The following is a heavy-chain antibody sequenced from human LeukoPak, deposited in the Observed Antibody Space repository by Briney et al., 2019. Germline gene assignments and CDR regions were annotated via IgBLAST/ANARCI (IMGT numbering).Heavy chain of an antibody. CDR2: ISSNGGST. D-gene: IGHD6-19*01. CDR1: GFTFSSYA. CDR3: ARDRKQWLVRGPRVYYYYYMDV. J-gene: IGHJ6*03. Sequence: GGSLRLSCAASGFTFSSYAMHWVRQAPGKGLEYVSAISSNGGSTYYANSVKGRFTISRDNSKNTLYLQMGSLRAEDMAVYYCARDRKQWLVRGPRVYYYYYMDVWGKGTTVTISS. V-gene: IGHV3-64*01.